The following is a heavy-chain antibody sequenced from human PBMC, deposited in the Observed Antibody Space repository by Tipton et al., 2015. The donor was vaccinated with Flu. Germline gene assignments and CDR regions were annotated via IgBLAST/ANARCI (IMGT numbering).Heavy chain of an antibody. D-gene: IGHD3-3*01. CDR3: ASRPLLRSLQY. CDR2: ISHSGST. J-gene: IGHJ4*02. V-gene: IGHV4-38-2*01. CDR1: GYSMRSGYY. Sequence: TLSLTCAVSGYSMRSGYYWGWIRQPPGKGLEWIGSISHSGSTYYNPSLRSRVAISVDTSKNQFSLKMTSVTAADTALYYCASRPLLRSLQYWGQGILVTVSS.